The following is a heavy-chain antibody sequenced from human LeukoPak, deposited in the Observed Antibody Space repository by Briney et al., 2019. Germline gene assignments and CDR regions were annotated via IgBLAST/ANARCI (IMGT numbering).Heavy chain of an antibody. Sequence: SETLSLTCDVNGGSLSGSYWSWIRQSPEKGLEWIGEIDQSGNSNYNPSLKSRVTISVDKSKNQFSLKLSSVTAADTAVYYCARHRGGGHNWNYLGAGYYYMDVWGKGTTVTVSS. CDR2: IDQSGNS. V-gene: IGHV4-34*01. CDR3: ARHRGGGHNWNYLGAGYYYMDV. CDR1: GGSLSGSY. D-gene: IGHD1-7*01. J-gene: IGHJ6*03.